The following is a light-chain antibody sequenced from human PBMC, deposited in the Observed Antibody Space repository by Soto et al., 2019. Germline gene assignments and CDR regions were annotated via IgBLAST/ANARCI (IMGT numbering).Light chain of an antibody. V-gene: IGKV1-5*03. CDR2: KAS. CDR1: QTISSW. J-gene: IGKJ1*01. CDR3: QQYNPSSRT. Sequence: DIQMAQSPSTLSGSVGDRVTITCRASQTISSWLAWYQQKPGKAPKLLIYKASTLKSGVPSRFSGSGSGTDFTLTISSLQPDDFATYYCQQYNPSSRTFGQGTKVDI.